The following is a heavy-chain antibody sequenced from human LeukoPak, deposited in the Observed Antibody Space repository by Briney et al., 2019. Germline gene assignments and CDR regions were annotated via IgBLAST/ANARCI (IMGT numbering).Heavy chain of an antibody. V-gene: IGHV3-74*01. J-gene: IGHJ6*02. CDR2: INTDGTST. D-gene: IGHD6-19*01. Sequence: GGSLRLSCAASGFTFSSFWMHWVRQTPGKGLVWVSRINTDGTSTYYADSVRGRFTISRDNAKNTLYLQMTSLRAEDAAIYYCAKGMGLAHYYFYGMDVWGQGTTVTVSS. CDR3: AKGMGLAHYYFYGMDV. CDR1: GFTFSSFW.